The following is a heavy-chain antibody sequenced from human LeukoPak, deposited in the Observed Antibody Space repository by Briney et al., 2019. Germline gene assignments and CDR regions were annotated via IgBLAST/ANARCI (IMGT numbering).Heavy chain of an antibody. D-gene: IGHD3-22*01. CDR3: ASTPTYYYDSSGYYLGYFDY. Sequence: SVKFSCKASGGTFSSYAMSWVRQAPGQGLEWMGWIIPIFGTANYAQKFQGRVTITADESTSTAYMELSSLRSEDTAVYYCASTPTYYYDSSGYYLGYFDYWGQGTLVTVSS. J-gene: IGHJ4*02. CDR1: GGTFSSYA. CDR2: IIPIFGTA. V-gene: IGHV1-69*13.